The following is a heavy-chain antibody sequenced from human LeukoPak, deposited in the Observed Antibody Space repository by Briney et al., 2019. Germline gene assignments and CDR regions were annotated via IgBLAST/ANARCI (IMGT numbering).Heavy chain of an antibody. CDR2: IYTSGST. V-gene: IGHV4-61*02. CDR3: ARDGFGDTMVRGVISDAFDI. Sequence: PSQTLSLTCTVSGGSISSGSYYWCWIRQPAGKGLEWIGRIYTSGSTNYNPSLKSRVTISVDTSKNQFSLKLSSVTAADTAVYYCARDGFGDTMVRGVISDAFDIWGQGTMVTVSS. CDR1: GGSISSGSYY. J-gene: IGHJ3*02. D-gene: IGHD3-10*01.